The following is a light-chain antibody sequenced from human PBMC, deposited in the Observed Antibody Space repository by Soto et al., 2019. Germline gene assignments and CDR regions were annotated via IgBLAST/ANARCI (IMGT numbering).Light chain of an antibody. V-gene: IGKV3-11*01. CDR3: QQRSNSYT. CDR1: QSVSSY. Sequence: IVLTQSPATLSLSPGEIATLSCRASQSVSSYLAWYQQKPGQAPRLLIYDVSKRATGIPARFSGSGSGTDFTLTISSLEPEDFAVYYCQQRSNSYTFGQGTKLEIK. J-gene: IGKJ2*01. CDR2: DVS.